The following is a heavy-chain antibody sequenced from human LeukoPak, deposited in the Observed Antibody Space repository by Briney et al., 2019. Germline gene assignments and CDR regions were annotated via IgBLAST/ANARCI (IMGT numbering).Heavy chain of an antibody. J-gene: IGHJ4*02. CDR1: GFTFDDYA. Sequence: GRSLRLSCAASGFTFDDYAMHWVRQAPGKGLEWVSSISSSSSYIYYADSVKGRFTISRDNAKNSLYLQMNSLRAEDTAVYYCARVGGGDGYNYFFNYWGQGTLVTVSS. D-gene: IGHD5-24*01. CDR3: ARVGGGDGYNYFFNY. CDR2: ISSSSSYI. V-gene: IGHV3-21*01.